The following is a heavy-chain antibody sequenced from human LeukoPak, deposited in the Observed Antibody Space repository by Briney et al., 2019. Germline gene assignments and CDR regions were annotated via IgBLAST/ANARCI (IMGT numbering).Heavy chain of an antibody. CDR2: IYYSGST. CDR3: ARVYSSGWYLIPAKYYFDY. Sequence: SETLSLTCTVSGGSISSYYWSWIRQPPGKGLEWIGYIYYSGSTNYNPSLKSRVTISVDTSKNQFSLKLSSVTAADTVVYYCARVYSSGWYLIPAKYYFDYWGQGTLVTVSS. CDR1: GGSISSYY. D-gene: IGHD6-19*01. J-gene: IGHJ4*02. V-gene: IGHV4-59*01.